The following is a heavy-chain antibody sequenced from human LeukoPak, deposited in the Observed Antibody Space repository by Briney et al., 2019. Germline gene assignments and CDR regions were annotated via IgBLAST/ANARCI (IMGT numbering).Heavy chain of an antibody. CDR3: ARGPSYYYDSSGYYWVRWFDP. J-gene: IGHJ5*02. D-gene: IGHD3-22*01. CDR2: INHSGST. CDR1: GGSFSGYY. Sequence: KASETLSLTCAVYGGSFSGYYWSWIRQPPGKGLEWIGEINHSGSTNYNPSLKSRVTISVDTSKNQFSLKLSSVTAADTAVYYCARGPSYYYDSSGYYWVRWFDPWGQGTLVTVSS. V-gene: IGHV4-34*01.